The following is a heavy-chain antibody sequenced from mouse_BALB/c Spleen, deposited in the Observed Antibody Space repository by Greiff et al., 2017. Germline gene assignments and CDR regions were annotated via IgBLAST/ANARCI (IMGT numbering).Heavy chain of an antibody. V-gene: IGHV1-19*01. CDR1: GYTFTDYY. CDR2: VNPYNGGT. CDR3: ARGEPYYAMDY. J-gene: IGHJ4*01. Sequence: VQLKESGPELVKPGASVKMSCKASGYTFTDYYMDWVKQSHGESFEWIGRVNPYNGGTSYNQKFKGKATLTVDKSSSTAYMELNSLTSEDSAVYYCARGEPYYAMDYWGQGTSVTVSS.